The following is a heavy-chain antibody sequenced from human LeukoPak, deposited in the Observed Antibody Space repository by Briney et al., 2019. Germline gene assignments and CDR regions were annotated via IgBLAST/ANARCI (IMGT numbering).Heavy chain of an antibody. CDR1: GGTFSSYA. J-gene: IGHJ4*02. D-gene: IGHD3-22*01. CDR2: IIPILGIA. V-gene: IGHV1-69*04. Sequence: SVKVSCKASGGTFSSYAISWVRQAPGQGLEWMGRIIPILGIANYAQKFQGRVTITADKSTSTAYMELSSLRSEDTAVYYCATKAHYYDSSGYYPDDYWGQGTLVTVSS. CDR3: ATKAHYYDSSGYYPDDY.